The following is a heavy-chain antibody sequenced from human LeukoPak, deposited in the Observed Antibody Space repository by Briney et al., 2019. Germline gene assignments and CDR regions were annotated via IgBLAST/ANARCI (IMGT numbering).Heavy chain of an antibody. J-gene: IGHJ3*02. D-gene: IGHD2-15*01. CDR2: IFSSGST. Sequence: SETLSLTCTVPGGSISNYYWIWLRQPPGKGLEWIGYIFSSGSTNYNPSLKSRVTMSVDTSKNQFSLRLSSVTAADTAAYYCARHLPRTDIGYAFDIWGQGTVVTVSS. CDR3: ARHLPRTDIGYAFDI. CDR1: GGSISNYY. V-gene: IGHV4-59*08.